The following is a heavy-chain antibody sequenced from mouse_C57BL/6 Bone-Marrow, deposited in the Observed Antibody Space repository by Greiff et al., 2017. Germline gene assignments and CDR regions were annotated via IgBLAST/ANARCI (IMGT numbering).Heavy chain of an antibody. CDR1: GFNIKDDY. Sequence: VQLKESGAELVRPGASVKLSCTASGFNIKDDYLHWVKQRPEQGLAWIGWIDPENGDTEYASKFQGKATITADTSSNTAYLQLSSLTSEDTAVYYCTGSQAWFAYWGQGTLVTVSA. D-gene: IGHD1-1*01. V-gene: IGHV14-4*01. CDR2: IDPENGDT. CDR3: TGSQAWFAY. J-gene: IGHJ3*01.